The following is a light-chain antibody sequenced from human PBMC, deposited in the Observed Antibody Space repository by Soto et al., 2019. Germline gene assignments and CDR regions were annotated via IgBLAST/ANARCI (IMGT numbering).Light chain of an antibody. CDR3: QQRHMWPIT. V-gene: IGKV3-11*01. J-gene: IGKJ5*01. CDR2: DAY. Sequence: LLTQAPVTLSLSPGGRATLSCRASQSFRGLLAWYQQKPGQAPRLLIYDAYNRATGIPPRFSGSGSGTDFTLTISSLEPEDSAVYYCQQRHMWPITFGQGTRLEIK. CDR1: QSFRGL.